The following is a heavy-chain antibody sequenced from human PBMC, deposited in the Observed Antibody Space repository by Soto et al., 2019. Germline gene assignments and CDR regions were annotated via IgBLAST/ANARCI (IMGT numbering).Heavy chain of an antibody. CDR2: IQTNGNT. J-gene: IGHJ1*01. CDR1: GGSLSGYH. V-gene: IGHV4-4*07. D-gene: IGHD1-1*01. CDR3: ATAGHYRFAN. Sequence: SETLSLTCSVSGGSLSGYHWSWIRQPAGKGLEWLGRIQTNGNTDYDPSLKSRVTISRDNAKNTLYLQMNILRVEDTAVYFCATAGHYRFANWGLGTLVTVSS.